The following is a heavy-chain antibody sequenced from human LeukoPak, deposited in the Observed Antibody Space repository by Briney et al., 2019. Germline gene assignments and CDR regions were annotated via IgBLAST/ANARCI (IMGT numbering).Heavy chain of an antibody. D-gene: IGHD3-3*01. J-gene: IGHJ3*02. CDR3: ARITIFGGNDAFDI. CDR2: INHSGST. CDR1: GGSFSGYY. Sequence: SETLSLTCAVYGGSFSGYYWSWIRQPPGKGPEWIGEINHSGSTNYNPSLKSRVTISVDTSKNQFSLKLSSVTAADTAVYYCARITIFGGNDAFDIWGQGTMVTVSS. V-gene: IGHV4-34*01.